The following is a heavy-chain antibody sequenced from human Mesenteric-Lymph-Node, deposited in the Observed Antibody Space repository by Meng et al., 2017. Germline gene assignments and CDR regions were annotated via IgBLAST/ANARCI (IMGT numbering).Heavy chain of an antibody. CDR3: AVRARRGEMATTYDY. CDR1: GFTFSDYY. J-gene: IGHJ4*02. V-gene: IGHV3-11*01. D-gene: IGHD5-24*01. CDR2: ISSSGSTI. Sequence: GGSLRLSCAASGFTFSDYYMSWIRQAPGKGLEWVSYISSSGSTIYYADSVKGRFTISRDNAKNSLYLQMNSLRAEDTAVYYCAVRARRGEMATTYDYWGQGTLVTVSS.